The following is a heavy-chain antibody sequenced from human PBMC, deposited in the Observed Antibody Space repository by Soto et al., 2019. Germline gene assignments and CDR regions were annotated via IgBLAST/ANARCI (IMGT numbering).Heavy chain of an antibody. CDR1: GGSISSVGYY. V-gene: IGHV4-31*03. CDR2: IFYSGAT. Sequence: PSETLSLTCTVSGGSISSVGYYWSWIRQHPGKGLEWLGYIFYSGATYYRASLQSRLSISIDTSENQFSLKLSSVTAADTAVYYCARAVGTPPNWFDPWGQGTLVTVSS. CDR3: ARAVGTPPNWFDP. J-gene: IGHJ5*02. D-gene: IGHD1-7*01.